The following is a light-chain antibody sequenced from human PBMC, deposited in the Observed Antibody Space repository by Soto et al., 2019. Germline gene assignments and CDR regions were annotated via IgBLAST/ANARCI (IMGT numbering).Light chain of an antibody. CDR1: PSVTNC. Sequence: EIVLTQSPATLSLSPGERDTLSCRASPSVTNCLAWYQQKPGQAPRLLIYGAFNRATGIPARFSGSGSGTDFTLTISSLEPEDSAIYYCQQRNIWPPVTFGQGTRLEIK. CDR2: GAF. J-gene: IGKJ5*01. V-gene: IGKV3-11*01. CDR3: QQRNIWPPVT.